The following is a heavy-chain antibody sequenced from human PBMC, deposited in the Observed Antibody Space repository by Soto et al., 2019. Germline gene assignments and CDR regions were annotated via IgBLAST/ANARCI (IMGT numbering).Heavy chain of an antibody. CDR3: ARHRGGAAAGYYYYGMDV. D-gene: IGHD6-13*01. V-gene: IGHV4-39*01. Sequence: SETLSLTCTVSGGSISSSSYYWGWIRQPPGKGLEWIGSIYYSGSTYYNPSLKSRVTISVDTSKNQFSLKLSSVTAADTAVYYCARHRGGAAAGYYYYGMDVWGQGTTVTAP. J-gene: IGHJ6*02. CDR2: IYYSGST. CDR1: GGSISSSSYY.